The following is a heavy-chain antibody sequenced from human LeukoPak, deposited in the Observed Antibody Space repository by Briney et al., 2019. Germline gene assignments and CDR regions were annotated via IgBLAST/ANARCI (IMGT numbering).Heavy chain of an antibody. CDR3: ARGYYYDSSGYYFFDY. J-gene: IGHJ4*02. Sequence: GGSLRLSCAAPGFTFSSYGMHWVRQAPGKGLEWVAVIWYDGSNKYYADSAKGRFTISRDNSKNTLYLQMNSLRAEDTAVYYCARGYYYDSSGYYFFDYWGQGTLVTVSS. CDR1: GFTFSSYG. V-gene: IGHV3-33*08. D-gene: IGHD3-22*01. CDR2: IWYDGSNK.